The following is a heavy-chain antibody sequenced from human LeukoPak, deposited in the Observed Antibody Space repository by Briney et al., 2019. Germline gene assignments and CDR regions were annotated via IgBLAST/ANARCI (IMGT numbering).Heavy chain of an antibody. D-gene: IGHD6-6*01. CDR3: ARGRIGARVHYYYYMDV. V-gene: IGHV4-34*01. CDR2: INHSGST. CDR1: GGSFSGYY. J-gene: IGHJ6*03. Sequence: SETLSLTCAVYGGSFSGYYWSWIRQPPGKGLEWIGEINHSGSTNYNPSLKSRVTISVDTSKNQFSLKLSSVTAADTAVYYCARGRIGARVHYYYYMDVWGKGTTVTVSS.